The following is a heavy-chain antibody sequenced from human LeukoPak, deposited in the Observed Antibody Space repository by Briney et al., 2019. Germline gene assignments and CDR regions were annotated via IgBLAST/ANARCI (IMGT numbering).Heavy chain of an antibody. CDR2: IYYSGST. D-gene: IGHD3-22*01. V-gene: IGHV4-30-4*01. CDR3: ARVYYYDNSGYGKDYFDY. J-gene: IGHJ4*02. CDR1: GGSISSGDYY. Sequence: SETLSLTCTVSGGSISSGDYYWSWIRQPPGKGLEWIGYIYYSGSTYYNPSLKSRVTISVDTSKDQFSLKLSSVTAADTAVYYCARVYYYDNSGYGKDYFDYWGQGTLVTVSS.